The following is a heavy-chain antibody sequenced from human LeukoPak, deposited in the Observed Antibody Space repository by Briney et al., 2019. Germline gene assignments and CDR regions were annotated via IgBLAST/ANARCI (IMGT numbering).Heavy chain of an antibody. CDR1: GFTFSSSA. Sequence: GGSLRLSCAASGFTFSSSAMSWVRQAPGKGLEWVSSITDSGDGTYYADSVKGRFTISRDDSKNTLYLQMNSLRAEDTAVYYCAKDSPVATRWGQGTLVTVSS. CDR3: AKDSPVATR. J-gene: IGHJ4*02. CDR2: ITDSGDGT. D-gene: IGHD1-26*01. V-gene: IGHV3-23*01.